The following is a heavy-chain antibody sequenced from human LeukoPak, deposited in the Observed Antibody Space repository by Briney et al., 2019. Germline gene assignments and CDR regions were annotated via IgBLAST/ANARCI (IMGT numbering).Heavy chain of an antibody. Sequence: PSETLSLTCTVSGGSISSGDYYWSWIRQPPGKGLEWIGYIYYSGSTYYNPSLKSRVTISADTSKNQFSLKLSSVTAADTAVYYCARDHCSGGSCYGSDAFDIWGQGTMVTVSS. V-gene: IGHV4-30-4*01. CDR3: ARDHCSGGSCYGSDAFDI. D-gene: IGHD2-15*01. CDR2: IYYSGST. CDR1: GGSISSGDYY. J-gene: IGHJ3*02.